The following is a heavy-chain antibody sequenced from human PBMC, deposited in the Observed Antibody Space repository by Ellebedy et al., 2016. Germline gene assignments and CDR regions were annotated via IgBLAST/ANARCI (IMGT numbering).Heavy chain of an antibody. CDR3: ARAYCSGGSCSLTDY. V-gene: IGHV1-2*02. CDR1: GYTFTSYG. D-gene: IGHD2-15*01. Sequence: ASVKVSXKASGYTFTSYGISWVRQAPGQGLEWMGWINPNSGGTNYAQKFQGRVTMTRDTSISTAYMELSRLRSDDTAVYYCARAYCSGGSCSLTDYWGQGTLVTVSS. CDR2: INPNSGGT. J-gene: IGHJ4*02.